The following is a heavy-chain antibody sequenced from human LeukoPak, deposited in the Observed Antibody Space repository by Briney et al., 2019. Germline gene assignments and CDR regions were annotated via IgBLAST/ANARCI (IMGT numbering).Heavy chain of an antibody. CDR1: GFTFSDSA. Sequence: GGSLRLSCAASGFTFSDSAIHWVRQASGNGLEWVGRITSRAHSYATAYGTSVRGRFIISRDDSKNTAYLQMNSLKTEDTALYYCTRHSYYCNSTNCSDRYMDVWGKGTTVTVSS. D-gene: IGHD2-2*01. CDR2: ITSRAHSYAT. V-gene: IGHV3-73*01. J-gene: IGHJ6*03. CDR3: TRHSYYCNSTNCSDRYMDV.